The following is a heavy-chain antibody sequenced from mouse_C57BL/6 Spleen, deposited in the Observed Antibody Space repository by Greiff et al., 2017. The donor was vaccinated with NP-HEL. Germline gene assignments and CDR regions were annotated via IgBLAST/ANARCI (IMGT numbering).Heavy chain of an antibody. V-gene: IGHV1-82*01. CDR2: IYPGDGDT. CDR1: GYAFSSSW. Sequence: VQLQQSGPELVKPGASVKISCKASGYAFSSSWMNWVKQRPGKGLEWIGRIYPGDGDTNYNGKFKGKATLTADKSSSTAYMQLSSLTSEDSAVYFCARRGDYEGYFDVWGTGTTVTVSS. J-gene: IGHJ1*03. CDR3: ARRGDYEGYFDV. D-gene: IGHD2-4*01.